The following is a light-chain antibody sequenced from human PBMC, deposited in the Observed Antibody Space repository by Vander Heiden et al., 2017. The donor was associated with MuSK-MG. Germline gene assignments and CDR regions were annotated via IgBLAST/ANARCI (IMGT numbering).Light chain of an antibody. CDR3: AAWDDSRNGQV. J-gene: IGLJ2*01. Sequence: QSVLPQPPSASGTPGQRVTISCSGSSSNIGNNTVNWYQQRPGTAPKLLIYSNNQRPSGVPDRFSGSKSGTSASLAISRLQSEDEADYYCAAWDDSRNGQVFGGGTKLTVL. CDR2: SNN. V-gene: IGLV1-44*01. CDR1: SSNIGNNT.